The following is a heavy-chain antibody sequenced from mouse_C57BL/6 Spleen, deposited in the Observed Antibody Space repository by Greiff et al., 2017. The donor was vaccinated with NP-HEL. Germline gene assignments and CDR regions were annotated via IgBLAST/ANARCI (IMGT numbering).Heavy chain of an antibody. CDR2: IDPETGGT. J-gene: IGHJ3*01. Sequence: QVQLQQSGAELVRPGASVTLSCKASGYTFTDYEMHWVKQTPVHGLEWIGAIDPETGGTAYNQKFKGKAILTADKSSSTAYMELRSLTSEDSAVYYCTRPTVVPSWFAYWGQGTLVTVSA. D-gene: IGHD1-1*01. V-gene: IGHV1-15*01. CDR3: TRPTVVPSWFAY. CDR1: GYTFTDYE.